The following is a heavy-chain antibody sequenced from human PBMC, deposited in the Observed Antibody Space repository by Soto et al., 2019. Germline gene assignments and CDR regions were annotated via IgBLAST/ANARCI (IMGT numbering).Heavy chain of an antibody. Sequence: ASVKVSCKASAGTLSSYAINWVLQAPGQGLEWMGWIIPIFGTANYAQKFQGRVTITADESTSTAYMELSSLRSEDTAVYYCASLTMVRGVRTYFDYWGQGTLLTASS. D-gene: IGHD3-10*01. J-gene: IGHJ4*02. V-gene: IGHV1-69*13. CDR1: AGTLSSYA. CDR2: IIPIFGTA. CDR3: ASLTMVRGVRTYFDY.